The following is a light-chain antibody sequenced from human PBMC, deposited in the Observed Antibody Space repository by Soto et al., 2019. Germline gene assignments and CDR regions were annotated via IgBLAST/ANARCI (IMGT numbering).Light chain of an antibody. J-gene: IGLJ2*01. Sequence: QSVLTQPPSASGSPGQSVTISCTGTSSDVGGYNYVSWYQQHPGEAPKLMIYEVSKRPSGVPDRFSGSKSGNTASLTVSGLQAEDEADYYCSSYAGSNILLFGGGTKLTVL. CDR1: SSDVGGYNY. V-gene: IGLV2-8*01. CDR2: EVS. CDR3: SSYAGSNILL.